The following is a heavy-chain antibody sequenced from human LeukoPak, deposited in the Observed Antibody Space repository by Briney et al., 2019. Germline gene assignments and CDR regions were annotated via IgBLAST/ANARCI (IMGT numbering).Heavy chain of an antibody. J-gene: IGHJ4*02. CDR2: FDPEDGET. CDR1: GYTLTELS. D-gene: IGHD1-14*01. V-gene: IGHV1-24*01. CDR3: ASSGYKGWYFDY. Sequence: ASVKVSCKVSGYTLTELSMHWVRQAPGKGLEWMGGFDPEDGETIYAQKFQGRVTMTEDTSTDTAYMELSSLRAEDTAVYYCASSGYKGWYFDYWGQGTLVTVSS.